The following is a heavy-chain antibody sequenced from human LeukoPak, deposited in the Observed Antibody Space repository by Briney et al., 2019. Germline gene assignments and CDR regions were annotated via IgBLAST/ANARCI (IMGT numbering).Heavy chain of an antibody. Sequence: GGSLRLSCAASGFTFSSYSMNWVRQAPGKGLEWVSSISSSSSYIYYADSVKGRFTISRDNAKNSLYLQMNSLRAEDTAVYYCARADGSMIVVVYPIDYWGQGTLVTVSA. J-gene: IGHJ4*02. CDR1: GFTFSSYS. CDR3: ARADGSMIVVVYPIDY. V-gene: IGHV3-21*01. CDR2: ISSSSSYI. D-gene: IGHD3-22*01.